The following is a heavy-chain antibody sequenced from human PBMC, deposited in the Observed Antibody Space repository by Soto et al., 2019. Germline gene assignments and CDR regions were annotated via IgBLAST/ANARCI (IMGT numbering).Heavy chain of an antibody. J-gene: IGHJ5*02. CDR2: ISSDGSTI. V-gene: IGHV3-74*01. D-gene: IGHD3-10*01. CDR1: GFTFSDFH. Sequence: GGSLRLSCTASGFTFSDFHMHWVRQAPGKGLVWVSRISSDGSTISYADSVKGRFTISRDNAKNTLYLQMNSLRAEDTAVYYCARDLVGVISPGPWGQGTLVTVSS. CDR3: ARDLVGVISPGP.